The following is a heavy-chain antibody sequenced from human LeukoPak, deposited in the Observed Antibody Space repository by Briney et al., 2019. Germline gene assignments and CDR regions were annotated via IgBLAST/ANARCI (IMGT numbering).Heavy chain of an antibody. CDR3: ARGPDFWSGYVGFVDV. J-gene: IGHJ6*02. D-gene: IGHD3-3*01. V-gene: IGHV1-69*13. Sequence: SVKVSCKASGYTFTSYSINWVRQAPGQGLEWMGGIIPIFGTANYAQKFQGRVTITADESTSTAYMELSSLRSEDTAVYYCARGPDFWSGYVGFVDVWGQGTTVTVSS. CDR2: IIPIFGTA. CDR1: GYTFTSYS.